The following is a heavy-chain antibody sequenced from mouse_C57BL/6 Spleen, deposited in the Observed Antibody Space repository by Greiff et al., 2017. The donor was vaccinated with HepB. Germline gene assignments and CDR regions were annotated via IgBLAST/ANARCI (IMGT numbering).Heavy chain of an antibody. CDR1: GFNIKDDY. Sequence: EVKLMESGAELVRPGASVKLSCTASGFNIKDDYMHWVKQRPEQGLEWIGWIDPENGDTEYASKFQGKATITADTSSNTAYLQLSSLTSEDTAVYYCTRGCFAYWGQGTLVTVSA. J-gene: IGHJ3*01. V-gene: IGHV14-4*01. CDR3: TRGCFAY. CDR2: IDPENGDT.